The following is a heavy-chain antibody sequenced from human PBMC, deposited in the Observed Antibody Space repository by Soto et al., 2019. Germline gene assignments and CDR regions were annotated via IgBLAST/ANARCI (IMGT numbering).Heavy chain of an antibody. CDR2: IYYSGST. D-gene: IGHD3-10*01. V-gene: IGHV4-39*01. CDR3: ARTLLYGSGSYYNV. Sequence: PSETLSLTCTVSGGSISSSSYYWGWIRQPPGKGLEWIGSIYYSGSTYYNPSLKSRVTISVDTSKNQFSLKLSSVTAADTAVYYCARTLLYGSGSYYNVWGQGTLVTVSS. CDR1: GGSISSSSYY. J-gene: IGHJ4*02.